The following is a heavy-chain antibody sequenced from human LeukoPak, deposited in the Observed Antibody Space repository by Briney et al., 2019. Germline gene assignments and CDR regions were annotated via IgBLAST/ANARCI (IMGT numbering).Heavy chain of an antibody. CDR2: IYTSGST. V-gene: IGHV4-4*07. Sequence: SETLSLTCTVSGGSISSYYWSWIRQPAGKGLEWIGRIYTSGSTNYNPSLKSRVTMSVDTSKNQFSLRLSSVTAADTAVYYCARDAYYYGHPVNWFDPWGQGTLVTVSS. CDR1: GGSISSYY. J-gene: IGHJ5*02. CDR3: ARDAYYYGHPVNWFDP. D-gene: IGHD3-10*01.